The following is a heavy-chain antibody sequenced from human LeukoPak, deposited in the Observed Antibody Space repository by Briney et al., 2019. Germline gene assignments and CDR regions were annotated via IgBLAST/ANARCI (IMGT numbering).Heavy chain of an antibody. D-gene: IGHD5-18*01. CDR1: GGSIRSDSFY. J-gene: IGHJ4*02. CDR3: PRPAYSYHLSFGFIDY. CDR2: ISFSGST. V-gene: IGHV4-39*01. Sequence: SETLSLTCTVSGGSIRSDSFYWGWIRQPPGKGLEWIGSISFSGSTSYSPSLKSRITISVDTSKNEFSLKLASVTAADTAVYYCPRPAYSYHLSFGFIDYWGQGALVTVSS.